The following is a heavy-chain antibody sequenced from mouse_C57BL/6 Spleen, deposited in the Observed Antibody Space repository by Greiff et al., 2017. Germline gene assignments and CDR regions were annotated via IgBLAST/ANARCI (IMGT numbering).Heavy chain of an antibody. Sequence: VQLQQPGTELVKPGASVKLSCKASGYTFTSYWMHWVKQRPGQGLEWIGNINPSNGGTNYNEKFKSKATLTVDKSSSTAYMQLSSLTSDDSAVYYCARVGGYGSSYAYFDYWGQGTTLTVSS. CDR1: GYTFTSYW. J-gene: IGHJ2*01. CDR3: ARVGGYGSSYAYFDY. CDR2: INPSNGGT. V-gene: IGHV1-53*01. D-gene: IGHD1-1*01.